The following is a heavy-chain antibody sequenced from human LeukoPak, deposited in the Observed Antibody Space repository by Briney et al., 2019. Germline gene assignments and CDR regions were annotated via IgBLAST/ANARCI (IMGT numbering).Heavy chain of an antibody. CDR1: GFTFSSYS. Sequence: GGSLRLSCAASGFTFSSYSMNWVRQASGRGLEWVGRIRTKLRSYATAYAASVKGRFTISRDDSGDTAYLQMNSLKTEDTAVYYCTAYISGHYWGQGTLVTVSS. CDR3: TAYISGHY. CDR2: IRTKLRSYAT. V-gene: IGHV3-73*01. D-gene: IGHD1-20*01. J-gene: IGHJ4*02.